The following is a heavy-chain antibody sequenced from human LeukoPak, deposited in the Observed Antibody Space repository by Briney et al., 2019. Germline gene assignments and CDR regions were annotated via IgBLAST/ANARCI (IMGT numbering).Heavy chain of an antibody. CDR2: IYYSGST. CDR3: ARALVEYYYDSSGYYTDAFDI. D-gene: IGHD3-22*01. Sequence: SETLSLTCTVSGGSISSSSYYWGWIRQPPGKGLEWIGSIYYSGSTYYNPSLKSRVTISVDTSKNQFSLKLSSVTAADTAVYYCARALVEYYYDSSGYYTDAFDIWGQGTMVTVSS. CDR1: GGSISSSSYY. J-gene: IGHJ3*02. V-gene: IGHV4-39*07.